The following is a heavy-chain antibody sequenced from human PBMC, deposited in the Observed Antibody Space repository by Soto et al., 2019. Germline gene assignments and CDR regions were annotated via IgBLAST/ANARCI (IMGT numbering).Heavy chain of an antibody. CDR1: GYTLTELS. Sequence: ASVKVSCKVSGYTLTELSMHWVRQAPGKGLEWMGGFDPEDGETIYAQKFQGRVTMTEDTSTDTAYMELSSLRSEDTAVYYCATVRYYDILTGYSEGKYYFDYWGQGTLVTVSS. CDR2: FDPEDGET. J-gene: IGHJ4*02. D-gene: IGHD3-9*01. CDR3: ATVRYYDILTGYSEGKYYFDY. V-gene: IGHV1-24*01.